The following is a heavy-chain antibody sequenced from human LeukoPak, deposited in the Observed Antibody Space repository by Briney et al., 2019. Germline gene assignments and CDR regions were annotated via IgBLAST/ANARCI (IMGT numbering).Heavy chain of an antibody. V-gene: IGHV1-69*05. Sequence: SVKVSCKASGGTFSSYAISWVRQAPGQGLEWMGGIIPIFGTANYAQKFQGRVTITTDESTSTAYMELSSLRSEDTAVYYCARDMYGDLFEEEFDYWGQGTLVTVSS. CDR2: IIPIFGTA. CDR3: ARDMYGDLFEEEFDY. J-gene: IGHJ4*02. CDR1: GGTFSSYA. D-gene: IGHD4-17*01.